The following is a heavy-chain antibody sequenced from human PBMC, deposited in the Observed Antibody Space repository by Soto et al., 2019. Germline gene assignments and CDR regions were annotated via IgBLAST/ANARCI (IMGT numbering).Heavy chain of an antibody. CDR2: INAGNGNT. J-gene: IGHJ4*02. V-gene: IGHV1-3*01. CDR1: GYTFTSYA. D-gene: IGHD2-21*02. Sequence: QVQLVQSGAEVKKPGASVKVSCKASGYTFTSYAMHWMRQAPGQRLEWMGWINAGNGNTKYSQKFQGRVTITRDTSASTAYMELSSLRSEDKAVYYCARSIVVVTATDYWGQGTLVTVS. CDR3: ARSIVVVTATDY.